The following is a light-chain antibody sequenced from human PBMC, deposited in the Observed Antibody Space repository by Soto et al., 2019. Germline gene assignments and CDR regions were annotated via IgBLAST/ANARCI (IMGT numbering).Light chain of an antibody. V-gene: IGKV3-20*01. CDR1: QSVSSWY. J-gene: IGKJ1*01. Sequence: ELVLTQSPGTLSLSPGQTATLSCRASQSVSSWYLALSHQKPGQAPWLLFYGASSRAASFPDRFSGSGSGTDITLTISKQEPKDFAVYYCEQYGTFGQGTQVDIK. CDR3: EQYGT. CDR2: GAS.